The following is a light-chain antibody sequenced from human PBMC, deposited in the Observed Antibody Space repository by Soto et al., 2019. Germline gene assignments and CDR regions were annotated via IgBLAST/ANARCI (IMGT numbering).Light chain of an antibody. V-gene: IGKV2-28*01. J-gene: IGKJ1*01. Sequence: DIVMTQSPLSLPVTPGEPASISCRSSQSLLHSNGYNYLGWYLQKPGHSPQLLIYLGSNRASGVPDGFSGSGSGTDFTLKISRVEAEDVGVYYCMQALQSWTFGQGTKVEIK. CDR3: MQALQSWT. CDR1: QSLLHSNGYNY. CDR2: LGS.